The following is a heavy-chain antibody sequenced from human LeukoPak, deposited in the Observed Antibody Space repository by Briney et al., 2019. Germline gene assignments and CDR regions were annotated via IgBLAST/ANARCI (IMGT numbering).Heavy chain of an antibody. D-gene: IGHD3-22*01. CDR2: IAPNADRA. CDR3: AIMHGYYDGSSYWVQ. CDR1: GFTFGSYG. Sequence: GGSLRLSCAASGFTFGSYGMSWARQAPGRGRGWVSFIAPNADRASYADSVEGRFTISRDNPRNTLYMQMNSLRDEDTAVYYCAIMHGYYDGSSYWVQWGQGTLVTVSS. J-gene: IGHJ1*01. V-gene: IGHV3-23*01.